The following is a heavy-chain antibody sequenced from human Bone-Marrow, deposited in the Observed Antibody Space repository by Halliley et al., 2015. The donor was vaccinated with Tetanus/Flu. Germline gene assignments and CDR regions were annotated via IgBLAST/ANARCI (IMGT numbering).Heavy chain of an antibody. CDR3: ARGRSYDGGGMGV. J-gene: IGHJ6*02. D-gene: IGHD3-10*01. V-gene: IGHV3-53*01. CDR2: IYSGGTT. Sequence: WVLFIYSGGTTYHADSVKGRFTISRDNSKNTLYLQMDSLGAEDTAIYYWARGRSYDGGGMGVWGQGTKVIVSS.